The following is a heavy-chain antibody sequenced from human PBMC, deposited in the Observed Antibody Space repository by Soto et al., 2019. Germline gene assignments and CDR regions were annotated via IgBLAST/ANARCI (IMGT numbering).Heavy chain of an antibody. CDR1: GFTFTRHA. CDR2: LSDSGGSI. D-gene: IGHD6-13*01. V-gene: IGHV3-23*01. Sequence: PGGSLRLSCTASGFTFTRHAMTWVCQAPGKGLEWVSGLSDSGGSIYYADSVKGRFTISRDNSMNMLYLQMNTLRAEDTAIYYCAKVSSSWYAGFFDLWGQGTLVTVSS. CDR3: AKVSSSWYAGFFDL. J-gene: IGHJ4*02.